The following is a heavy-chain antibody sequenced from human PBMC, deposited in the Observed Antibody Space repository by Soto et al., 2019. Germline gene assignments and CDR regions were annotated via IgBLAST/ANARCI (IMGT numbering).Heavy chain of an antibody. D-gene: IGHD3-16*01. CDR3: AKDFGGVSEGGN. CDR2: ISYDGSNK. V-gene: IGHV3-30*18. CDR1: GFTFSSYG. Sequence: QVQLVESGGGVVQPGRSLRLSCAASGFTFSSYGMHWVRQAPGKGLEWVAVISYDGSNKYYADSVKGRFTISRDNSKNALYLQMNSLRAEDTAVYYCAKDFGGVSEGGNCGQGTLVTVSS. J-gene: IGHJ4*02.